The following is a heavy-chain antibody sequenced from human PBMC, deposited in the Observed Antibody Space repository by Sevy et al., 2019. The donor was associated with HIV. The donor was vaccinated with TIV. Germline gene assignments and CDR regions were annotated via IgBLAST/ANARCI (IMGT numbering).Heavy chain of an antibody. J-gene: IGHJ4*02. D-gene: IGHD6-19*01. CDR1: GFTFSSYW. CDR2: IKQDGSEK. Sequence: GGSLRLSCAASGFTFSSYWMSWVRQAPGKGLEWVANIKQDGSEKYYVHSVKGRFTISRDNAKNSLYLQMNSLRAEDTAVYYCAREAGGPRSSGWYIDYWGQGTLVTVSS. V-gene: IGHV3-7*01. CDR3: AREAGGPRSSGWYIDY.